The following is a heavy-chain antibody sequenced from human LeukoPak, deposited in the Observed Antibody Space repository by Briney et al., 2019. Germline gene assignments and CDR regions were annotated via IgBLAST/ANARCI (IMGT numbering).Heavy chain of an antibody. D-gene: IGHD6-19*01. CDR1: GGSISSSSYY. J-gene: IGHJ4*02. V-gene: IGHV4-39*01. Sequence: SETLSLTCTVSGGSISSSSYYWGWIRQPPGKGLEWIGSIYYSGSTYYNLSLKSRVTISVDTSKNQFSLKLSSVTAADTAVYYCARHKGGAVAMIDYWGQGTLVTVSS. CDR3: ARHKGGAVAMIDY. CDR2: IYYSGST.